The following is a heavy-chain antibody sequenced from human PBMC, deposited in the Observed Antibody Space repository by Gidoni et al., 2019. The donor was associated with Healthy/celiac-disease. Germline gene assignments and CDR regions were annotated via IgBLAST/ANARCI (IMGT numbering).Heavy chain of an antibody. CDR2: IYDGGRT. D-gene: IGHD3-3*01. Sequence: QLQLQESGPGLVKPSETLSLTCTVPGGSISSRSYYWGWTRQPPGKGLEWIGSIYDGGRTYYTPSPKGQSTIPVTTPRTQFPRRLGPVPAPNRVFFSGAGLGGGGYDFWSGYYRDLEFDYWGQGTLVTVSS. CDR1: GGSISSRSYY. CDR3: AGLGGGGYDFWSGYYRDLEFDY. V-gene: IGHV4-39*01. J-gene: IGHJ4*02.